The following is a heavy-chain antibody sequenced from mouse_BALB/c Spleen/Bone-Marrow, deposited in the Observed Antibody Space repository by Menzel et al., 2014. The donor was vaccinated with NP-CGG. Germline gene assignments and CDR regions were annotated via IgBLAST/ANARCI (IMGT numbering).Heavy chain of an antibody. Sequence: QVQLKQSGPEVVRPGVSVKISCKGSGYTFTDYAMHWVKQSHAKSLEWIGVISTYDGNTNYSQKFKGKATMTVDKSSSTAYMELARLTSEDSAIYYCARRGWLLPYYYAMDYWGQGTSVTVSS. J-gene: IGHJ4*01. CDR2: ISTYDGNT. CDR1: GYTFTDYA. D-gene: IGHD2-3*01. CDR3: ARRGWLLPYYYAMDY. V-gene: IGHV1-67*01.